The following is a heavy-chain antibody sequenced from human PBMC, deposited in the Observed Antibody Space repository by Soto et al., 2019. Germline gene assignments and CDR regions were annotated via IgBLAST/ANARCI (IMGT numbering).Heavy chain of an antibody. Sequence: VKVSCKASGYTFTSYGISWVRQAPGQGLEWMGWISTYNGNTNYAQKLQGRVTMTTDTSTSTAYMELRSLRSDDTAVYYCAIAAAGVWFDPWGQGTLVTVSS. V-gene: IGHV1-18*04. CDR2: ISTYNGNT. J-gene: IGHJ5*02. CDR1: GYTFTSYG. CDR3: AIAAAGVWFDP. D-gene: IGHD6-13*01.